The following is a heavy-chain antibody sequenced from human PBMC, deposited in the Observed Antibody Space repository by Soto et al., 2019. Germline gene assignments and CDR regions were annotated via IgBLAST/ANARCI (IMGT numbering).Heavy chain of an antibody. Sequence: PGGSLRLSCAASGFTFSSYAMHWVRQAPGKGLEWVAVISYDGSNKYYADSVKGRFTISRDNSKNTLYLQMNSLRAEYTAVYYCARDPQPYYYDSSGLDYWGQGTLVTVSS. D-gene: IGHD3-22*01. CDR3: ARDPQPYYYDSSGLDY. CDR2: ISYDGSNK. J-gene: IGHJ4*02. V-gene: IGHV3-30-3*01. CDR1: GFTFSSYA.